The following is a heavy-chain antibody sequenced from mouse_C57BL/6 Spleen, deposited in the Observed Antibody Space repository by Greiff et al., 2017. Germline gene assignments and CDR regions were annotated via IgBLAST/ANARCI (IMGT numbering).Heavy chain of an antibody. CDR2: INPSTGGT. J-gene: IGHJ1*03. CDR3: ARDYGSSYGYFDV. CDR1: GYSFTGYY. D-gene: IGHD1-1*01. Sequence: EVQLQQSGPELVKPGASVKISCKASGYSFTGYYMNWVKQSPEQSLEWIGEINPSTGGTTYNQKFKAKATLTVDKSSSTAYMQLKSLTSEDSAVYYCARDYGSSYGYFDVWGTGTTVTVSS. V-gene: IGHV1-42*01.